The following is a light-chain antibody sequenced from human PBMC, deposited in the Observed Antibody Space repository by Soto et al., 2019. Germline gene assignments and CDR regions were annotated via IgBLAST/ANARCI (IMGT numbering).Light chain of an antibody. J-gene: IGLJ1*01. CDR3: LSYTTSSTYV. CDR2: ELS. V-gene: IGLV2-14*01. CDR1: SSDVGGYNT. Sequence: QSALTQPASVSGAPGQPITISCTGSSSDVGGYNTVSWYQQVPGKAPKLIIYELSNRPSGVPNRFSGSKSGNTASLTISGLQAEDEADYYCLSYTTSSTYVFGTGTKLTVL.